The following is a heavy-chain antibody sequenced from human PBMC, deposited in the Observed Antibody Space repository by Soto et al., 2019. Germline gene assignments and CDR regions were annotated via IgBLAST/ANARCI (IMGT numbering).Heavy chain of an antibody. V-gene: IGHV4-31*03. Sequence: QVQLQESGPGLVKPSPTLSLTCTVSGCSISSGGYYWSWIRQHPGKGLEWIGYINYSESTYYNPSIKRRVTISVDTSKTNFSLKLSSGTAADKAVYYCARRVGATTRYPRFDPWGQGTLVTVSS. D-gene: IGHD1-26*01. CDR3: ARRVGATTRYPRFDP. J-gene: IGHJ5*02. CDR1: GCSISSGGYY. CDR2: INYSEST.